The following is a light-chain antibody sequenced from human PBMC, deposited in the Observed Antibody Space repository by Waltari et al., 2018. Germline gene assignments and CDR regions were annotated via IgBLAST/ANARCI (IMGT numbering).Light chain of an antibody. CDR3: HSRDASGVGGT. V-gene: IGLV3-19*01. Sequence: TQDSAVSVAMGQTVRITCQGDSLRSFYASLYQQWPGQAPILGVYGQNDRPSGVPDRFAGSGSDNAASLAITGARAEDEGFYYCHSRDASGVGGTFGGGTKLTVL. J-gene: IGLJ2*01. CDR2: GQN. CDR1: SLRSFY.